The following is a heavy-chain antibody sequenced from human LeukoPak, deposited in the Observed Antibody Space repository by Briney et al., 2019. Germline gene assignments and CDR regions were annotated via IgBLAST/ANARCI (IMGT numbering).Heavy chain of an antibody. CDR1: GGSIRSTSYY. D-gene: IGHD3-3*01. J-gene: IGHJ6*03. CDR3: GRLFYDFWSGHYYYYMDV. CDR2: IYYSGST. Sequence: PSETLSLTCTVSGGSIRSTSYYWGWIRQPPGKGLESIGSIYYSGSTYYNPSLKSRVTISVDTSKNQFSLKLSSVTAADTAVYYCGRLFYDFWSGHYYYYMDVWGKGTTVTVSS. V-gene: IGHV4-39*01.